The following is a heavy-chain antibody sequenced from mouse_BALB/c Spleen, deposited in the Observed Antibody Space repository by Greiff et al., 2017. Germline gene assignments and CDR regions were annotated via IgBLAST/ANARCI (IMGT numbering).Heavy chain of an antibody. CDR1: GFTFSSYA. CDR3: AREDFDV. CDR2: ISSGGST. J-gene: IGHJ1*01. V-gene: IGHV5-6-5*01. Sequence: EVQVVESGGGLVKPGGSLKLSCAASGFTFSSYAMSWVRQTPEKRLEWVASISSGGSTYYPDSVKGRFTISRDNARNILYLQMSSLRSEDTAMYYCAREDFDVWGAGTTVTVSS.